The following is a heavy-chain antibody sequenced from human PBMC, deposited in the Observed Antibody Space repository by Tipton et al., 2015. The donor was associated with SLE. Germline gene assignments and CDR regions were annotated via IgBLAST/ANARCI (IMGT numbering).Heavy chain of an antibody. CDR1: GDSISGYY. Sequence: TLSLTCTVSGDSISGYYWGWIRQPPEKGLEWIGSIYYTGNTFYNPSLKSRVTISVDTSKNQFSLKLSSVTAADTAVYYCARDEYRYDATGYHLLGHFDFWGQGTLATVSS. CDR2: IYYTGNT. V-gene: IGHV4-39*07. CDR3: ARDEYRYDATGYHLLGHFDF. J-gene: IGHJ4*02. D-gene: IGHD3-22*01.